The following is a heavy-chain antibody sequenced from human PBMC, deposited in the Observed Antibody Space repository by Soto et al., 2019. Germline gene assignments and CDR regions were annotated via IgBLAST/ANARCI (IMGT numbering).Heavy chain of an antibody. V-gene: IGHV1-69*02. D-gene: IGHD4-17*01. CDR1: GGTFSSYT. CDR2: IIPILGIA. Sequence: QVQLVQSGAEVKKPGSSVKVSCKASGGTFSSYTISWVRQAPGQGLEWMGRIIPILGIANYAQKFQGRVTSTADKSTSGAYMELSSLRSASTAVYYCASDGFHYGDYVFNYWGQGTLVAVSS. CDR3: ASDGFHYGDYVFNY. J-gene: IGHJ4*02.